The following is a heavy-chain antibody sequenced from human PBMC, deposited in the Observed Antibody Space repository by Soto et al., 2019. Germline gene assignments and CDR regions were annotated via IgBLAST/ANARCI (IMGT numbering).Heavy chain of an antibody. CDR1: GYTLNEVA. CDR2: FDPDEAET. Sequence: QVQLVQSGAEVKKPGASAKVSCKVSGYTLNEVAMHWVRQAPGKVLEWLGGFDPDEAETIYAQHFQGRVTMTEDTSTDTVYMELSSLRSEDTALYFCTTYHGDYNFDHWGQGTLVTVSS. D-gene: IGHD4-17*01. J-gene: IGHJ5*02. CDR3: TTYHGDYNFDH. V-gene: IGHV1-24*01.